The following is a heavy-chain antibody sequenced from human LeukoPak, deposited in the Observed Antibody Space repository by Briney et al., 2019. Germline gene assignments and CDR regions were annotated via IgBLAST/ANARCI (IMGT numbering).Heavy chain of an antibody. V-gene: IGHV3-21*01. CDR1: GFTFSSYS. J-gene: IGHJ4*02. CDR3: ATSRGYSGYDLDY. Sequence: PGGSLRLSCAASGFTFSSYSMNWVRQAPGKGLEWVSSISSSSSYIYYADSVKGRFTISRDNAKNSLYLQMNSLRAEDTAVYYCATSRGYSGYDLDYWGQGTLVTVSS. D-gene: IGHD5-12*01. CDR2: ISSSSSYI.